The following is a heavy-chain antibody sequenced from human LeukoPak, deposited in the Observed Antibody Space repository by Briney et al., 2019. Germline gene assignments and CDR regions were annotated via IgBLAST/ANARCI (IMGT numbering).Heavy chain of an antibody. CDR3: ARGRYYFDY. V-gene: IGHV4-39*07. CDR2: IYHTGST. J-gene: IGHJ4*02. CDR1: GGSINSNSYY. Sequence: SETLSLTCTVSGGSINSNSYYWGWIRQPAGKGLEWIGSIYHTGSTYYNPSLKSRVTISVDMSKNQFSLKLSSVTAADTAVYYCARGRYYFDYWGQGTLVTVSS.